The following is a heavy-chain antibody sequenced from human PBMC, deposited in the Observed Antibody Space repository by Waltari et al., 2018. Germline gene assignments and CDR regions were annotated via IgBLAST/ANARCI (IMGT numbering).Heavy chain of an antibody. D-gene: IGHD3-22*01. V-gene: IGHV3-9*01. Sequence: EVQLVESGGGLVQPGRSLRLSCVGSGFTFDDYAMHWVRQPPGKGLEGVSGINYNSASIGYGGSVKGRFIISRDNARNSLYLQMNSLTTEDTALYYCLKKNDEVFDRNGLVYDAFDMWGQGTMVTVSP. J-gene: IGHJ3*02. CDR2: INYNSASI. CDR3: LKKNDEVFDRNGLVYDAFDM. CDR1: GFTFDDYA.